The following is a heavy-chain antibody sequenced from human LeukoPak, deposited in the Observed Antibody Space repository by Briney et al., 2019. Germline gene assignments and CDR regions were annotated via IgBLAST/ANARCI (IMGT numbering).Heavy chain of an antibody. CDR1: GFTLSDHY. CDR3: AKEGYNYGFFG. J-gene: IGHJ4*02. Sequence: GGSLRLSCAASGFTLSDHYMDWVRQAPGKGLEWVSAISGSGGSTYYADSVKGRFTISRDNSRNTLYLQMNSLRAEDTAVYYCAKEGYNYGFFGWGQGTLVTVSS. D-gene: IGHD5-18*01. CDR2: ISGSGGST. V-gene: IGHV3-23*01.